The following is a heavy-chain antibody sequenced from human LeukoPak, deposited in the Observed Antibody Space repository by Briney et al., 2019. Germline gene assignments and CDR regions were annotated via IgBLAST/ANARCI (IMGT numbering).Heavy chain of an antibody. D-gene: IGHD2-15*01. CDR2: IYYSGNT. CDR1: GGSISSSTYH. J-gene: IGHJ5*01. CDR3: ARHSSPHAGSSSWYDF. Sequence: SETLSLTCTVSGGSISSSTYHWGWIRQPPGKGLEWIGSIYYSGNTYYNPSLKSRVTISVDTPKNQFSVKLSSVTAADTAVYYCARHSSPHAGSSSWYDFWGQGTLVSVSS. V-gene: IGHV4-39*01.